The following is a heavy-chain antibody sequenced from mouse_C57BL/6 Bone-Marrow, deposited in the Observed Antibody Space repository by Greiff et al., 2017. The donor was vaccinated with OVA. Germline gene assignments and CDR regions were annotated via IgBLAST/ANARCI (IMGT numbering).Heavy chain of an antibody. J-gene: IGHJ3*01. D-gene: IGHD2-5*01. CDR2: IDPETGGT. CDR3: TSYSKGGFAY. Sequence: QVQLQQSGAELVRPGASVTLSCKASGYTFTDYEMHWVKQTPVHGLEWIGAIDPETGGTAYNQKFQGKAILTADKSSSTAYMELRSLTSEDSAVYYFTSYSKGGFAYWGQGTLVTVSA. V-gene: IGHV1-15*01. CDR1: GYTFTDYE.